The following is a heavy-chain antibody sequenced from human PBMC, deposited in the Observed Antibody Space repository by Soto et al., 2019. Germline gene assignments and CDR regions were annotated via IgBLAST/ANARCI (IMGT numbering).Heavy chain of an antibody. V-gene: IGHV1-24*01. D-gene: IGHD6-13*01. CDR3: ATGGYSSSWYLAFDI. J-gene: IGHJ3*02. CDR1: GYTLPELS. Sequence: ASVKVSCKVSGYTLPELSMHWVRQAPGKGLEWMGGFDPEDGETIYAQKFQGRVTMTEDTSTDTAYMELSSLRSEDTAVYYCATGGYSSSWYLAFDIWGQGTMVTVS. CDR2: FDPEDGET.